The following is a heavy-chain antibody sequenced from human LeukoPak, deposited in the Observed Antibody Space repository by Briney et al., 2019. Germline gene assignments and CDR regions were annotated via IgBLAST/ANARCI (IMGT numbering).Heavy chain of an antibody. CDR1: GFTFSNYW. V-gene: IGHV3-48*04. D-gene: IGHD6-13*01. Sequence: GGSLRLSCTASGFTFSNYWMGWVRQAPGKGLEWVSYISSSSSTIYYADSVKGRFTISRDNAKNSLYLQMNSLRAEDTAVYYCARDQAAAQNDYWGQGTLVTVSS. CDR3: ARDQAAAQNDY. J-gene: IGHJ4*02. CDR2: ISSSSSTI.